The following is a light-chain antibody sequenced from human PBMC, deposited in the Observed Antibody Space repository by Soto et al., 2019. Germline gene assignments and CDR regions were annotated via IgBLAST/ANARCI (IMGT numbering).Light chain of an antibody. CDR2: WAS. CDR3: QHDYGPHSWTWT. CDR1: QSVLFSSNNKNY. J-gene: IGKJ1*01. Sequence: DIVMTQSPDSLAVSLGERATINCKSSQSVLFSSNNKNYLAWYQQQPGQPPRLLIYWASTRDSGVPDRFSGSGAGTEFTLTISRLQAEDVAVYYCQHDYGPHSWTWTFGKGTKVEIK. V-gene: IGKV4-1*01.